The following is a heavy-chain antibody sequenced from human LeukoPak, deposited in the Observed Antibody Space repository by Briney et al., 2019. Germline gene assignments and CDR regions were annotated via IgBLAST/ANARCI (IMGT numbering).Heavy chain of an antibody. Sequence: GGSLRLSCAASGFTFSSYSMNWVRQAPGKGLEWVSSISSSSSYIYYTDSVKGRFTISRDNAKNSLYLQMNSLRAEDTAVYYCARAYCGGDCYSDTIDYWGQGTLVTVSS. CDR1: GFTFSSYS. CDR3: ARAYCGGDCYSDTIDY. CDR2: ISSSSSYI. V-gene: IGHV3-21*01. J-gene: IGHJ4*02. D-gene: IGHD2-21*01.